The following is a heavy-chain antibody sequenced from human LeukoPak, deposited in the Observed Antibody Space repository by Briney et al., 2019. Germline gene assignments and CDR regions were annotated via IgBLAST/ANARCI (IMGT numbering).Heavy chain of an antibody. J-gene: IGHJ4*02. D-gene: IGHD1-26*01. CDR1: GGSFSGYY. CDR3: ARALGRFRYYFDY. CDR2: INHSGST. V-gene: IGHV4-34*01. Sequence: SETLPLTCAVYGGSFSGYYWSWIRQPPGKGLEWIGEINHSGSTNYNPSLKSRVTISVDTSKNQFSLKLSSVTAADTAVYYCARALGRFRYYFDYWGQGTLVTVSS.